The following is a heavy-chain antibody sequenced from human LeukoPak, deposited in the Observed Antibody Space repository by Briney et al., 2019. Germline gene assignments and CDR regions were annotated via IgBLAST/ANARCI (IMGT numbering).Heavy chain of an antibody. V-gene: IGHV3-9*01. CDR1: GFTFDDYA. D-gene: IGHD4-23*01. CDR3: AKDPGVASSRGNAFDI. Sequence: GGSLRLSCAASGFTFDDYAMHWVRHGPGKGLEWVSGISWNSGSIDYADSVRGRFTISRDNAKNSLYLQMNSLRAEDTALYYCAKDPGVASSRGNAFDIWGQGTMVTVSS. CDR2: ISWNSGSI. J-gene: IGHJ3*02.